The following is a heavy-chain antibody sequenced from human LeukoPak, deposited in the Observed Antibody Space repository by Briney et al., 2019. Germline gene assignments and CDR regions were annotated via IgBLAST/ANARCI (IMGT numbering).Heavy chain of an antibody. Sequence: GGSLRLSCAASGFTVSSNYMSWVRQAPGKGLEWVSVIYSGGSTYYADSVKGRFTISRDNSKNTLYPQMSSLRAEDTAVYYCARATFWSGYQRDSWYMDVWGKGTTATVSS. D-gene: IGHD3-3*01. CDR3: ARATFWSGYQRDSWYMDV. CDR1: GFTVSSNY. CDR2: IYSGGST. V-gene: IGHV3-66*02. J-gene: IGHJ6*03.